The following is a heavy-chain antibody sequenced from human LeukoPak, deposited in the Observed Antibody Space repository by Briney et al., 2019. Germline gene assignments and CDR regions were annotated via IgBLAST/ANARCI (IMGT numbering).Heavy chain of an antibody. CDR2: ISHSGST. D-gene: IGHD5-24*01. V-gene: IGHV4-34*01. Sequence: SGTLSLTCTVSGGSISSYYWSWIRQPPGKGLEWIGEISHSGSTNHNPSLKSRVTISVDTSKNEVSLRLSSVTAADTAVYFCASVELATTNFGYWGQGSLVTVSS. J-gene: IGHJ4*02. CDR1: GGSISSYY. CDR3: ASVELATTNFGY.